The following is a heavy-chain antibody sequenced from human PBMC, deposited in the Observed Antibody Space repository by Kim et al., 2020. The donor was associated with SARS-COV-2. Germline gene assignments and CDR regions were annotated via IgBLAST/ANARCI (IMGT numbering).Heavy chain of an antibody. J-gene: IGHJ6*03. D-gene: IGHD2-2*02. CDR3: ASRDYNYYYYFMDV. CDR2: IHSSGIT. V-gene: IGHV4-39*01. CDR1: GGSISSSSYY. Sequence: SETLSLTCTVSGGSISSSSYYWGWIRQPPGKGLEWIGTIHSSGITYYKPFLKSRVTISVDTSKNQFSLKVTSVTAADTAVYYCASRDYNYYYYFMDVWG.